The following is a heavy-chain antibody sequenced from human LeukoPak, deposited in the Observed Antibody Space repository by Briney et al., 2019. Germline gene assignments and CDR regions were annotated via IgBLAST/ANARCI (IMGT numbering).Heavy chain of an antibody. CDR2: INHSGST. CDR1: GGFISSYY. Sequence: SETLSLACTVSGGFISSYYWSWIRQPPGKGLEWIGEINHSGSTNYNPSLKSRVTISVDTSKNQFSLKLSSVTAADTAVYYCAREPTYSSSVLPIDYWGQGTLVTVSS. CDR3: AREPTYSSSVLPIDY. J-gene: IGHJ4*02. D-gene: IGHD6-13*01. V-gene: IGHV4-34*01.